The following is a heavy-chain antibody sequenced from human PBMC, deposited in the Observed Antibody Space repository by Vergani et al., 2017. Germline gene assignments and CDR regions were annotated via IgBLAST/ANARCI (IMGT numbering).Heavy chain of an antibody. D-gene: IGHD5-18*01. CDR3: ARQRGYSSGYFDY. CDR1: GFTFDDHA. Sequence: EVQLVESGGGLVQPGRSLRLSCAASGFTFDDHAMHWVRQVPGKGLEWVSGISWNSGAIGYADSVKGRFSISRDNAKNSLYLQMNSLSADDMAFYYCARQRGYSSGYFDYWGQGILVTVSS. V-gene: IGHV3-9*03. CDR2: ISWNSGAI. J-gene: IGHJ4*02.